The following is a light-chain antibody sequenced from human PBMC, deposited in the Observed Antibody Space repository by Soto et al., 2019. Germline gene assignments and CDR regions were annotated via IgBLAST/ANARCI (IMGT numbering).Light chain of an antibody. CDR1: SSDVGGYNY. J-gene: IGLJ1*01. CDR3: SSYTSSSTLEV. CDR2: DVS. V-gene: IGLV2-14*01. Sequence: QSALTQPASGSGYPGQSITISCTGTSSDVGGYNYVSWYQQHPGKAPKLMIYDVSNRPSGVSNRFSGSKSGNTASLTISGLQAEDEADYYCSSYTSSSTLEVFGTWTKLTVL.